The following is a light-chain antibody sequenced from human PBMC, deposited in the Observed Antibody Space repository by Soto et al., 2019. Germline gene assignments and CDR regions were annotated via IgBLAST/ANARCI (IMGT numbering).Light chain of an antibody. V-gene: IGLV2-14*03. CDR1: SSDVGAYNY. J-gene: IGLJ1*01. CDR3: SSYTTNLTYV. Sequence: QSVLTQPASVSGSPGQSITISCTGASSDVGAYNYVSWYQQHPGKAPKLMIYDVSSRPSGVSDRFSGSKSGNTASLTISGLQAEDEADYYCSSYTTNLTYVFGTGTQLTVL. CDR2: DVS.